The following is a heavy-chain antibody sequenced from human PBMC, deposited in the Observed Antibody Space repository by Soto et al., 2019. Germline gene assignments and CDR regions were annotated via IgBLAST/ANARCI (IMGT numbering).Heavy chain of an antibody. D-gene: IGHD3-10*01. V-gene: IGHV4-34*01. CDR1: GGSFSGYY. CDR3: ARVVVRGVITISVDY. Sequence: ASETLSLTCAVYGGSFSGYYWSWIRQPPGKGLEWIGEINHSGSTNYNPSLKSRVTISVDTSKNQFSLKLSSVTAADTAVYYCARVVVRGVITISVDYWGQGTLVTVSS. CDR2: INHSGST. J-gene: IGHJ4*02.